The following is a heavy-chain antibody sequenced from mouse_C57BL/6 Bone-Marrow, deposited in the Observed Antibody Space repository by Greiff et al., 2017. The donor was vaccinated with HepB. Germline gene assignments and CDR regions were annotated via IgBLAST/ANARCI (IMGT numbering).Heavy chain of an antibody. D-gene: IGHD1-1*01. V-gene: IGHV1-53*01. CDR1: GYTFTSYW. CDR2: INPSNGGT. CDR3: ARSDYYGSSYYAMDY. J-gene: IGHJ4*01. Sequence: VQLQQPGPELVKPGASVKLSCKASGYTFTSYWMHWVKQRPGQGLEWIGNINPSNGGTNYNEKFKSKATLTVDKSSSTAYMQLSSLTSEDSAVYYCARSDYYGSSYYAMDYWGQGTSVTVSS.